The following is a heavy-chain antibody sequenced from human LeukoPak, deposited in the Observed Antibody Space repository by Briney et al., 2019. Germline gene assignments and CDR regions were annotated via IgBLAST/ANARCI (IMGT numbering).Heavy chain of an antibody. CDR1: GFSFGTYA. CDR3: AKLNSPSSPDTDY. D-gene: IGHD2/OR15-2a*01. Sequence: PGGSLSLSCAASGFSFGTYAMTWVRQAPGKGLDWVSVISNAAVTTYYAGSVRGRLTISRDNTNNMLFLQMNSLRAEDTAVYYCAKLNSPSSPDTDYWGRGTLVTVSS. V-gene: IGHV3-23*01. J-gene: IGHJ4*02. CDR2: ISNAAVTT.